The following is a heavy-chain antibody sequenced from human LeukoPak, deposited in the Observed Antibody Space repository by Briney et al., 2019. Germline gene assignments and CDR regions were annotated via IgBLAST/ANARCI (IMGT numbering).Heavy chain of an antibody. CDR2: INPNSGGT. CDR3: ARSITMVRGVIINPAYYYYMDV. CDR1: GYTFTAYY. V-gene: IGHV1-2*02. J-gene: IGHJ6*03. D-gene: IGHD3-10*01. Sequence: WASVKVSCKASGYTFTAYYMHWVRQAPGQGLEWMGWINPNSGGTNYAQKFQGRVTMTRDTSISTAYMELSRLRSDDTAVYYCARSITMVRGVIINPAYYYYMDVWGKGTTVTVSS.